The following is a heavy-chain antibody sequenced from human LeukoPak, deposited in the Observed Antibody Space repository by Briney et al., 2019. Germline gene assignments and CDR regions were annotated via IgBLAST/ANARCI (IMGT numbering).Heavy chain of an antibody. D-gene: IGHD6-19*01. V-gene: IGHV4-39*07. Sequence: SETLSLTCTVSGGSISSSSYYWGWIRQPPGKGLEWIGSIYYSGSTYYNPSLKSRVTISVDTSKNQFSLKLSSVTAADTAVYYCARVGSGWYGTPGYFDYWGQGTLVTVSS. CDR2: IYYSGST. CDR1: GGSISSSSYY. J-gene: IGHJ4*02. CDR3: ARVGSGWYGTPGYFDY.